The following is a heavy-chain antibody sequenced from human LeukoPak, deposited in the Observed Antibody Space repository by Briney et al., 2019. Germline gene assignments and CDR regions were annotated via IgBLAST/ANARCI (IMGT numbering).Heavy chain of an antibody. J-gene: IGHJ4*02. CDR2: INSDGSWT. CDR1: GNYW. CDR3: VSFYETY. Sequence: GGSLRLSCAASGNYWMHWVRQAPGKGLVWVSHINSDGSWTSYADSVKGRFTISKDNPKNTVYLQMNNLRAEDTAVYYCVSFYETYWGRGTLVTVSS. D-gene: IGHD2-2*01. V-gene: IGHV3-74*01.